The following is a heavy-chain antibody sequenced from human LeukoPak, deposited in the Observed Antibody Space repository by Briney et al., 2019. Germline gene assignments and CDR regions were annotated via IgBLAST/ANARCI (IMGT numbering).Heavy chain of an antibody. D-gene: IGHD6-19*01. CDR1: GDSVSSDRYY. CDR2: IYYSGST. Sequence: SETLSLTCTVSGDSVSSDRYYWTWIRQPPGKGLEWIGNIYYSGSTYYNPSLKSRVTISADTSKNQFPLKLISVTAADTAVYYCARQGISSGGEPFDYWGQGTLVTVSS. V-gene: IGHV4-39*01. CDR3: ARQGISSGGEPFDY. J-gene: IGHJ4*02.